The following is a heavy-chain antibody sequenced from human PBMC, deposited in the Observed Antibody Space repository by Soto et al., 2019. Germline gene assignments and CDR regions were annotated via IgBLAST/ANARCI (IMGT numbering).Heavy chain of an antibody. CDR3: AKELDVVVVAATGDDAFDI. J-gene: IGHJ3*02. CDR1: GFTFSSYA. Sequence: GGSLRLSCAASGFTFSSYAMSWVRQAPGKGLEWVSAISGSGGSTYYADSVKGRFTISRDNSKNTLYLQMNSLRAEDTAVYYCAKELDVVVVAATGDDAFDIWGRGTMVTVSS. V-gene: IGHV3-23*01. CDR2: ISGSGGST. D-gene: IGHD2-15*01.